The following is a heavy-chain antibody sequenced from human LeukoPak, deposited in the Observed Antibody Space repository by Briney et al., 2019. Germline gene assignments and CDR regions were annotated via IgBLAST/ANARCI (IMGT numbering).Heavy chain of an antibody. V-gene: IGHV4-59*08. J-gene: IGHJ6*02. CDR3: ARHRFVRGVKTTSYYYYYGMDV. CDR2: IYYSGSP. D-gene: IGHD3-10*01. CDR1: GGSISSYY. Sequence: PSETLSLTCTVSGGSISSYYWSWIRQPPGKGLEWIGYIYYSGSPNYNPSLKSRVTISVDTSKNQFSLKLSSVTAADTAVYYCARHRFVRGVKTTSYYYYYGMDVWGQGTTVTVSS.